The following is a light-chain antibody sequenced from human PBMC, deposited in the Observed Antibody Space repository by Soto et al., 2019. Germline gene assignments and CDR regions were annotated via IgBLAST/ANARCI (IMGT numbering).Light chain of an antibody. V-gene: IGKV3-20*01. J-gene: IGKJ4*01. CDR1: QSVDSST. CDR3: QHFYDSLT. Sequence: EVVLTQSPGTLSLSPGERATLSCRASQSVDSSTLAWYQQKPGQAPRLLISGASKRATGTPDRFGGSGSGTDFTLSISRPEPEAFAVSYCQHFYDSLTFGGGTKVEIK. CDR2: GAS.